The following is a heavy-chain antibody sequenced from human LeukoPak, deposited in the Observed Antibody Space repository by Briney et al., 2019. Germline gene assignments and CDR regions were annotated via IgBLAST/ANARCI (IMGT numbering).Heavy chain of an antibody. CDR2: ISYDGSTK. Sequence: GGSLRLSCAASGFTFSSYGMDWVRQAPGKGLEWVALISYDGSTKYYADSVKGRFAISRDNAKNSLYLQMNSLRAEDTAVYYCARSDSSSWYVHGYYYYMDVWGKGTTVTVSS. CDR1: GFTFSSYG. V-gene: IGHV3-30*03. J-gene: IGHJ6*03. D-gene: IGHD6-13*01. CDR3: ARSDSSSWYVHGYYYYMDV.